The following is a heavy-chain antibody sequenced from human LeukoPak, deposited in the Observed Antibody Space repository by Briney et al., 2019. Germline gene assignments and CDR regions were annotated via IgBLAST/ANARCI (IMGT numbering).Heavy chain of an antibody. V-gene: IGHV3-11*01. J-gene: IGHJ4*02. Sequence: PGGSLRLSCAASGFTISDYYISWIRQAPGKGLEWVSYISSSGSTIYYADSVKGRFTISRDNAKNSLYLQMNSLRAEDTAVYYCARVRPGIAAALGPFDYWGQGTLVTVSS. CDR1: GFTISDYY. CDR3: ARVRPGIAAALGPFDY. CDR2: ISSSGSTI. D-gene: IGHD6-13*01.